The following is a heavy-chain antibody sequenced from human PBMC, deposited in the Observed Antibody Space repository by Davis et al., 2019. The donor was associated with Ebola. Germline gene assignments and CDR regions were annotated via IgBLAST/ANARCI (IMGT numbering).Heavy chain of an antibody. CDR3: AREGFYFYGMDV. CDR2: IWDDGSNK. V-gene: IGHV3-33*01. Sequence: GESLKISCAASGFTLSGYDMNWVRQAPGKGLQWVAVIWDDGSNKYYADSVKGRFTISRDNSKNTLYLQMNSLRAEDTAVYYCAREGFYFYGMDVWGQGTTVTVSS. CDR1: GFTLSGYD. J-gene: IGHJ6*02. D-gene: IGHD2/OR15-2a*01.